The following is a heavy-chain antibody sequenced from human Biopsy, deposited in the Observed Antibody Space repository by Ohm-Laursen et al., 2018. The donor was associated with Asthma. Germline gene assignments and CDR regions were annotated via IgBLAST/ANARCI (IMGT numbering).Heavy chain of an antibody. D-gene: IGHD5-12*01. V-gene: IGHV1-69*01. CDR2: IIPVLGTP. Sequence: SSVKVSCKASGDSFSNHAISWVRQAPGQGLEWMGGIIPVLGTPDHAQMFEGRVTITADESTSTAYMELSSLSSEDTAVYYCARGYSGSDRIVYYYSGLEVWGQGTTVTVSS. CDR3: ARGYSGSDRIVYYYSGLEV. J-gene: IGHJ6*02. CDR1: GDSFSNHA.